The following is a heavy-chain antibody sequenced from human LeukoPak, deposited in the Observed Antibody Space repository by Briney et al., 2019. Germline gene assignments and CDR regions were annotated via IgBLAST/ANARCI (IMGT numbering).Heavy chain of an antibody. D-gene: IGHD3-22*01. CDR3: ARGSIYYDSSGYYSFDAFDI. CDR2: IWYDGSNK. V-gene: IGHV3-33*01. Sequence: PGGSLRLSCAASGFTFSSYGMHWVRQAPGKGLEWVAVIWYDGSNKYCADSVKGRFTISRDNSKNTLYLQMNSLRAEDTAVYYCARGSIYYDSSGYYSFDAFDIWGQGTMVTVSS. CDR1: GFTFSSYG. J-gene: IGHJ3*02.